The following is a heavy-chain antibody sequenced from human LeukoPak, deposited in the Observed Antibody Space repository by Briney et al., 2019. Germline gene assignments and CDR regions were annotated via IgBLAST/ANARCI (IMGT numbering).Heavy chain of an antibody. V-gene: IGHV3-30*02. CDR1: GFTFSSYG. D-gene: IGHD2-2*01. J-gene: IGHJ4*02. Sequence: PGGSLRLSCAASGFTFSSYGMHWVRQAPGKGLEWVAFIRYDGSNKYYADSVKGRFTISRDNSKNTLYLQMNSLRAEDTAVYYCAKEGKEDCSSTSCYYNYFDYWGQGTLVTVSS. CDR2: IRYDGSNK. CDR3: AKEGKEDCSSTSCYYNYFDY.